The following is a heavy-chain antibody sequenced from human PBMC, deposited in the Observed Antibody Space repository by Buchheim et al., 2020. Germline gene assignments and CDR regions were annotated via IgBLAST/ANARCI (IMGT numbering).Heavy chain of an antibody. V-gene: IGHV4-59*02. Sequence: QVQLQESGPGLVKPSETLSLTCAVSGGSVSGHFWSWIRQPPGKGLEWIGYIFYTGNTKYDPSLKSRVTMSVDTSKNQFSLKMTSVTAADTAVYYCARGGLISAAGYFDYWGQGTL. CDR2: IFYTGNT. CDR3: ARGGLISAAGYFDY. J-gene: IGHJ4*02. CDR1: GGSVSGHF. D-gene: IGHD6-13*01.